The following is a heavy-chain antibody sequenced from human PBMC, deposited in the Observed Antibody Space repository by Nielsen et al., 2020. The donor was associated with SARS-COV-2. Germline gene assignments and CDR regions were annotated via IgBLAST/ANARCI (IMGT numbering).Heavy chain of an antibody. D-gene: IGHD2-15*01. CDR2: IYYSGST. CDR3: ARRAPFCSGGSCPSHIVGYYYYMDV. V-gene: IGHV4-39*07. Sequence: SETLSLTCTVSGGSISSSSYYWGWIRQPPGKGLEWIGSIYYSGSTYYNPSLKSRVTISVDTSKNQFSLKLSSVTAADTAVYYCARRAPFCSGGSCPSHIVGYYYYMDVWGKGTTVTVSS. J-gene: IGHJ6*03. CDR1: GGSISSSSYY.